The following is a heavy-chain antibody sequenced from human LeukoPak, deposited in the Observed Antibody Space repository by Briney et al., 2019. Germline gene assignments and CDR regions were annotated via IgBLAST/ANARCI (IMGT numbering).Heavy chain of an antibody. J-gene: IGHJ5*02. CDR2: IYTSGST. Sequence: SETLSLTCTVSGGSISSYYWSWIRQPAGKGLEWIGRIYTSGSTNYNPSLKSRVTMSVDTSKNQFSLKLSSVTAADTAVYYCARRGRNYYGSGPNWFDPWGQGTLVTVSS. CDR1: GGSISSYY. D-gene: IGHD3-10*01. CDR3: ARRGRNYYGSGPNWFDP. V-gene: IGHV4-4*07.